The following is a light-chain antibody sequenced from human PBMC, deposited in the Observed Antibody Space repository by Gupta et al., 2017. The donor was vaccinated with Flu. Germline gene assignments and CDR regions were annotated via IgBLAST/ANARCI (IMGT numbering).Light chain of an antibody. V-gene: IGKV1-39*01. CDR2: AAS. J-gene: IGKJ1*01. CDR3: QQTDSSPQT. Sequence: DIQVTQSPSSLSASLGDRVTITCRASQSISDYINWYQQKPGKAPKLLISAASSLQSGVPSRFSGGGSGTDFTLTISSLQPEDFATYYCQQTDSSPQTFGHGTKVEV. CDR1: QSISDY.